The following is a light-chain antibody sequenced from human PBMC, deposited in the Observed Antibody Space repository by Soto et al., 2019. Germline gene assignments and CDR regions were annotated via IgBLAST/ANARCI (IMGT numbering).Light chain of an antibody. V-gene: IGLV1-44*01. CDR1: SSNIRGNI. Sequence: QSVLTQPPSASGTPGQRVTISCSGSSSNIRGNIVNWYQHLPGTAPKLLIYSNNQRPSGVPDRFSSSKSGTSASLAIRGLQSEDEADYYCAAWDDSLNGWVFGGGTQLTVL. CDR2: SNN. J-gene: IGLJ3*02. CDR3: AAWDDSLNGWV.